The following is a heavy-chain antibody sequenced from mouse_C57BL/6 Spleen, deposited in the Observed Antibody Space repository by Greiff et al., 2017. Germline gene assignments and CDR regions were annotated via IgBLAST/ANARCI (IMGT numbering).Heavy chain of an antibody. D-gene: IGHD2-2*01. V-gene: IGHV14-3*01. CDR1: GFNIKNTY. J-gene: IGHJ1*03. CDR2: IDPANGNT. CDR3: ARESYGYEGDWYFDV. Sequence: VQLKESVAELVRPGASVKLSCTASGFNIKNTYMHWVKQRPEQGLEWIGRIDPANGNTKYAPKFQGKATITADTSSNTAYLQLSSLTSEDTAIYYCARESYGYEGDWYFDVWGTGTTVTVSS.